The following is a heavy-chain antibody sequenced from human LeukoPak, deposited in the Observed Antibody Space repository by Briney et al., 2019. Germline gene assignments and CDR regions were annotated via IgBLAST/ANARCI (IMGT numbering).Heavy chain of an antibody. CDR2: ISSSSSYI. CDR1: GFTFSSYS. J-gene: IGHJ6*02. CDR3: ARNMIVVVSNYYYGMDV. Sequence: TGGSLRLSCAASGFTFSSYSMNWVRQAPGKGLEWVSSISSSSSYIYYADSVKGRFTISRDNAKNSLYLQMNSLRAEDTAVYYCARNMIVVVSNYYYGMDVWGQGTTVTVSS. D-gene: IGHD3-22*01. V-gene: IGHV3-21*01.